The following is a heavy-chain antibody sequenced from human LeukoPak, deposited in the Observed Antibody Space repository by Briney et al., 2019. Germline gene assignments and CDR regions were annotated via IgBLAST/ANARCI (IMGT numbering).Heavy chain of an antibody. CDR1: GYTFTTQY. Sequence: ASVKVSCKASGYTFTTQYIHWVRQAPGQGLEWMGIINPSGSSTVYSQKFQGRVTMTRDTSTSIVYIELRSLRSEDTAVYYCARDADGGNENGFDPWGQGTLVTVSS. CDR3: ARDADGGNENGFDP. CDR2: INPSGSST. D-gene: IGHD4-23*01. V-gene: IGHV1-46*01. J-gene: IGHJ5*02.